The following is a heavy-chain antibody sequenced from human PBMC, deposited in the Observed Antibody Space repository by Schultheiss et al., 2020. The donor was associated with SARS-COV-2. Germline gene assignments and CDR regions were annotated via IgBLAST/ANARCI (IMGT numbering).Heavy chain of an antibody. D-gene: IGHD3-10*01. J-gene: IGHJ4*02. Sequence: GGSLRLSCAASGFTFHNYAMSWVRQAPGKGLEWVANIQEDGSQKNYVDSVKGRFTISRDNVKNSLYLQMNSLRAEDTAVYYCARGTWAPFDYWGQGTLVTVSS. V-gene: IGHV3-7*03. CDR1: GFTFHNYA. CDR3: ARGTWAPFDY. CDR2: IQEDGSQK.